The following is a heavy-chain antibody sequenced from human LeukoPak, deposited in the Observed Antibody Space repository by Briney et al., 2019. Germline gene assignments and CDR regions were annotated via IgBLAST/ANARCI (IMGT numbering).Heavy chain of an antibody. J-gene: IGHJ4*02. Sequence: ASVKVSCKASGYTFTSYGINWVRQAPGQGLEWMGWISAYNGNTNYAQKLQGRVTMTTDTSTSTAYMELRSLRSDDTAVYYCARGDSYSSSRASFDYWGQGTLVTVSS. V-gene: IGHV1-18*01. CDR1: GYTFTSYG. D-gene: IGHD6-13*01. CDR3: ARGDSYSSSRASFDY. CDR2: ISAYNGNT.